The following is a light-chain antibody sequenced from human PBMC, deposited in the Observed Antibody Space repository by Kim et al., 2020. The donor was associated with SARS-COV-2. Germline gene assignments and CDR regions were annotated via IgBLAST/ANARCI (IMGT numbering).Light chain of an antibody. J-gene: IGLJ3*02. V-gene: IGLV4-69*01. Sequence: QPVLTQSPSASASLGASVKLTCTLSSGHSNYAIAWHHQQPEKGPRFLMKVNSDGAYSKGDGIPDRFSGSSSGAERYLTISSLQSEDKADYYCQTWGDGFRVFGGGTQLTVL. CDR3: QTWGDGFRV. CDR2: VNSDGAY. CDR1: SGHSNYA.